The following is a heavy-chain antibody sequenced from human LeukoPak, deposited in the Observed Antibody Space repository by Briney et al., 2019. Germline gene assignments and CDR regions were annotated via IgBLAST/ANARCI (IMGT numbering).Heavy chain of an antibody. J-gene: IGHJ4*02. CDR1: GFTFTTYD. CDR3: VRDLGGPAAN. Sequence: GGSLRLSCAASGFTFTTYDFHWVRPPTGKGLEWVSSIGSSGDTFYSGSVKGRFTISRDNAKNSLYLQMNSLRAGDTALYYCVRDLGGPAANWGQGTLVTVSS. CDR2: IGSSGDT. D-gene: IGHD3-16*01. V-gene: IGHV3-13*01.